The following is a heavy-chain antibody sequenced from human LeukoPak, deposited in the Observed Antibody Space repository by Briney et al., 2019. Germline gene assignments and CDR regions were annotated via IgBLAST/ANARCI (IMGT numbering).Heavy chain of an antibody. CDR1: GGTFSSYA. V-gene: IGHV1-69*13. D-gene: IGHD6-19*01. Sequence: ASVKVSCKASGGTFSSYAISWVRQAPGQGLAWMGGIISIFGTANYPHKFQGKVTITADESTSTAYMELSRLRSEDTAVYYCARAPGIAVAGTFDYWGQGTLVTVSS. J-gene: IGHJ4*02. CDR2: IISIFGTA. CDR3: ARAPGIAVAGTFDY.